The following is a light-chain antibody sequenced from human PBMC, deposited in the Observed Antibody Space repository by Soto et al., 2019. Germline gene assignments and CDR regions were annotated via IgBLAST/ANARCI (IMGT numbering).Light chain of an antibody. CDR2: DVS. Sequence: QSVLTQPASVSGSPGQSITISCTGTSSDVGGYNYVSWYQHHPGKAPKLMIYDVSNRPSGVSNRFSGSKSGNTASLSISRLQPEDEADYYCSSYRTSNTRQIVCGTGTKVTVL. CDR1: SSDVGGYNY. CDR3: SSYRTSNTRQIV. V-gene: IGLV2-14*03. J-gene: IGLJ1*01.